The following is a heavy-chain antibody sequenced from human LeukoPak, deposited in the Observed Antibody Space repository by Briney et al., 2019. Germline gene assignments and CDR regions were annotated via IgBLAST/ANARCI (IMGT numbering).Heavy chain of an antibody. J-gene: IGHJ4*02. V-gene: IGHV1-2*02. CDR1: GYTFTGYY. D-gene: IGHD6-19*01. CDR2: INPNSGGT. CDR3: ARALTIEQTVWSHSSSAASSGWHYFDY. Sequence: ASVTVSCTASGYTFTGYYMHWVRHAPGPGIDWMGWINPNSGGTNYAPKFEGRVTLTRDTSITSAYMELSRLRSDDTAVYYCARALTIEQTVWSHSSSAASSGWHYFDYWGQGTLVTVSS.